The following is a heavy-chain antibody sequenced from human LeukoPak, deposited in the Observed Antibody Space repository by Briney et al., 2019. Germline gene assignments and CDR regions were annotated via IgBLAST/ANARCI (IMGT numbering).Heavy chain of an antibody. CDR2: INPGGGST. J-gene: IGHJ5*02. Sequence: ASVKVSCKASGYTFTSYYMHWVRQAPGQGLEWMGIINPGGGSTSYAQKFQGRVTMTRDMSTSTVYMELSSLRSEDTAVYYCARVDTYYGFWSGYSNWFDPWGQGTLVTVSS. CDR3: ARVDTYYGFWSGYSNWFDP. CDR1: GYTFTSYY. V-gene: IGHV1-46*01. D-gene: IGHD3-3*01.